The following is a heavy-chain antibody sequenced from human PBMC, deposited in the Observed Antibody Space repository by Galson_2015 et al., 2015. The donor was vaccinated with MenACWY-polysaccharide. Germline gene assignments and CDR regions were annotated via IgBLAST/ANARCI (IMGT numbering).Heavy chain of an antibody. CDR1: GLTFSNYW. J-gene: IGHJ4*02. CDR2: INYDGSQK. D-gene: IGHD1-20*01. V-gene: IGHV3-7*01. CDR3: ARDNWNDVG. Sequence: SLRLSCAASGLTFSNYWMTWVRQAPGKGLEWVANINYDGSQKCYLDSVKGRFTISRDNAKSSLYLQMNSLRAEDTAVYYCARDNWNDVGWGQGTLVTVSS.